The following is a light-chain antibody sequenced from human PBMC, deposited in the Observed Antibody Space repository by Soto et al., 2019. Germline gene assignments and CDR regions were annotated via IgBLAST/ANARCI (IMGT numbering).Light chain of an antibody. V-gene: IGLV1-47*01. CDR3: GGWDDSLSGPV. CDR1: SSNIGSNY. CDR2: RNN. Sequence: QFVLTQPPSASGTPGQRVNISCSGRSSNIGSNYVYWYRQFPGTAPKLLIQRNNQRPSGVPARFSGSKSGTSASLAISGLRSEDEADYYCGGWDDSLSGPVFGGGTKLTVL. J-gene: IGLJ2*01.